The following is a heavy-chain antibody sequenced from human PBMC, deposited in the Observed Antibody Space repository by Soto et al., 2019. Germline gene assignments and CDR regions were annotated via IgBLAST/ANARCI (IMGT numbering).Heavy chain of an antibody. Sequence: ASVKVSCKASGGTFSSYAISWVRQAPGQGLEWMGGIIPIFGTANYAQKFQGRVTITADESTSTAYMELSSLRSEDTAVYYCASKDYYDSSGYHQPIDYWGQGTLVTVSS. V-gene: IGHV1-69*13. CDR1: GGTFSSYA. J-gene: IGHJ4*02. CDR2: IIPIFGTA. D-gene: IGHD3-22*01. CDR3: ASKDYYDSSGYHQPIDY.